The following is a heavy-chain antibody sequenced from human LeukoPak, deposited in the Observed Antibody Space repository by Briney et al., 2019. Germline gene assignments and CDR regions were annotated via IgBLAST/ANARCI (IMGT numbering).Heavy chain of an antibody. CDR3: ARDWPTVITDY. D-gene: IGHD4-11*01. Sequence: ASVKVSCKTSGYTFTSHGMSWVRQAPGQGLEWMGWISTSKGDTNYAQKFKGRLTMTTDRSTYTAYMELRSLRSDDTAVYYCARDWPTVITDYWGQRTLVTVSS. CDR2: ISTSKGDT. V-gene: IGHV1-18*01. J-gene: IGHJ4*02. CDR1: GYTFTSHG.